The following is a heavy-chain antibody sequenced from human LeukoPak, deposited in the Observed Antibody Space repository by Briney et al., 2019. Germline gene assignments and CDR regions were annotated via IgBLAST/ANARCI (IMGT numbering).Heavy chain of an antibody. CDR2: IYSGGST. CDR3: ARDTSTYGLDY. D-gene: IGHD3-10*01. J-gene: IGHJ4*02. Sequence: GGSLRLSCAASGFTVSSNFMSWVRQAPGKGLEWVSVIYSGGSTDYADSVKGRFTISRDNSKNTLYLQMNSLRAEDTAVYYCARDTSTYGLDYWGQGTLVTVSS. CDR1: GFTVSSNF. V-gene: IGHV3-53*01.